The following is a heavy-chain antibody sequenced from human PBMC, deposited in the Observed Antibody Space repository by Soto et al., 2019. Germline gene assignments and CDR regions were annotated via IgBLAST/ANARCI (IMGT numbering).Heavy chain of an antibody. Sequence: SETLSLTCTVSGGSISSYYWSWIRQPPGKGLEWIGYIYYSGSTNYNPSLKSRITISVDTSKNQFSLKLSSVTAADTAVYYCARTVYASFDYWGQGTLVTVSS. D-gene: IGHD2-8*01. V-gene: IGHV4-59*01. CDR3: ARTVYASFDY. CDR1: GGSISSYY. CDR2: IYYSGST. J-gene: IGHJ4*02.